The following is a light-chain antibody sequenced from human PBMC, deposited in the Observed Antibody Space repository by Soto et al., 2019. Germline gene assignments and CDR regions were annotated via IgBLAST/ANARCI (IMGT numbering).Light chain of an antibody. V-gene: IGKV3-15*01. J-gene: IGKJ4*01. Sequence: EIVMTQSPATLSVSPGGRATLSCRASQSVSSNLAWYQQKPGQAPSLLIYGASTRATGTPARFSGSGSGTEFTLTISSLQSEDFAVYYCQQYIRWPLTFGGGTTVDIK. CDR1: QSVSSN. CDR3: QQYIRWPLT. CDR2: GAS.